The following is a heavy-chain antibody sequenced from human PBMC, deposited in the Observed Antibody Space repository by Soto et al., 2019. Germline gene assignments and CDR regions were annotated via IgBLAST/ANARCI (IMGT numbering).Heavy chain of an antibody. CDR2: TYYRSKWYN. J-gene: IGHJ5*02. Sequence: QVQLQQSGPGLVKPSQTLSLTCAISGDSVSSNSAAWNWIRQSPSRGLEWLGRTYYRSKWYNDXAVSLKSRITXXPXTXXNQFSLQLNSVTPEDTAVYYCARDEYTSGWYRFDPWGQGILVTVSS. D-gene: IGHD6-19*01. V-gene: IGHV6-1*01. CDR1: GDSVSSNSAA. CDR3: ARDEYTSGWYRFDP.